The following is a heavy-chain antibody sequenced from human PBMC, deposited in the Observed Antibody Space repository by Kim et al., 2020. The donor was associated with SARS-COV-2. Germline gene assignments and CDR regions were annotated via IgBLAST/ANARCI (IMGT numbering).Heavy chain of an antibody. CDR3: ARDESATITMIALT. V-gene: IGHV3-30*04. J-gene: IGHJ5*02. Sequence: GGSLRLSCAASGFTFSSYAMHWVRQAPGKGLEWVAVISYDGSNKYYADSVKGRFTISRDNSKNTLYLQMNSLRAEDTAVYYCARDESATITMIALTWGQGTLVTVSS. CDR2: ISYDGSNK. CDR1: GFTFSSYA. D-gene: IGHD3-22*01.